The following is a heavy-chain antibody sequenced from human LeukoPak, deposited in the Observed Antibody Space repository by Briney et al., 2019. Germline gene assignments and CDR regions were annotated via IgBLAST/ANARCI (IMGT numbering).Heavy chain of an antibody. CDR3: AKPASLWFGDAFDI. D-gene: IGHD3-10*01. J-gene: IGHJ3*02. CDR1: GFTFSSYG. Sequence: GGSLRLSCAASGFTFSSYGMHWVRQAPGKGLEWVAVISYDGSNKYYADSVKGRFTISRDNSKNTLYLQMNSLRAEDTAVYYCAKPASLWFGDAFDIWGQGTMVTVSS. CDR2: ISYDGSNK. V-gene: IGHV3-30*18.